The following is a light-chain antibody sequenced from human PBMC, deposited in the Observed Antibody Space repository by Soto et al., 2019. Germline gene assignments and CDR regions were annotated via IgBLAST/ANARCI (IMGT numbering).Light chain of an antibody. Sequence: QSVLTQPPSVSAAPGQKVTISCSGGSSNIGKNYVSWYQHLPGTAPKLLIYENNKRPSGIPDRFSGSRYGTSATLGLTGLQTGDEADYYCGTWDSSLSAMVFGGGTKLTVL. J-gene: IGLJ2*01. CDR3: GTWDSSLSAMV. CDR1: SSNIGKNY. V-gene: IGLV1-51*02. CDR2: ENN.